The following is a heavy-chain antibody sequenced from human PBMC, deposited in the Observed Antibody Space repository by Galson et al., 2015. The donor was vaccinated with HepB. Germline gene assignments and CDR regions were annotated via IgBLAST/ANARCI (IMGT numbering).Heavy chain of an antibody. D-gene: IGHD6-19*01. CDR1: GFAFSSYA. Sequence: SLRLSCAASGFAFSSYAMHWVRQAPGKGLEWVAVIFYDGTNKYYADSVKGRFTISRDNSKNTLYLQMNSLRAEDTAVYFCARGHLGRLAFDFWGQGTLVTVSS. CDR2: IFYDGTNK. V-gene: IGHV3-30-3*01. J-gene: IGHJ4*02. CDR3: ARGHLGRLAFDF.